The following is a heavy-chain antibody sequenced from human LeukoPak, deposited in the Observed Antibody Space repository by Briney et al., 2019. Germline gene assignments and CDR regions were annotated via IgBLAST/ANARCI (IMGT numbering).Heavy chain of an antibody. CDR2: ISGSTGGT. D-gene: IGHD4/OR15-4a*01. CDR1: GFTFSSYA. J-gene: IGHJ4*02. CDR3: AKWKTMAYYDY. V-gene: IGHV3-23*01. Sequence: GGSLRLSCAASGFTFSSYAMSWVRQAPGKGLEWVSGISGSTGGTYYADSVKGRFTISRDNSKSTLYLQMNSLRAEDTAVYYCAKWKTMAYYDYWGQGTLVTVSS.